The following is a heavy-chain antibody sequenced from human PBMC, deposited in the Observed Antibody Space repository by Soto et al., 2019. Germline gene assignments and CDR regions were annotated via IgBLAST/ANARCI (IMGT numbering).Heavy chain of an antibody. CDR2: VYTDDST. Sequence: GGSLRLSCAACGFSVTTYSMSWVRQAPGKGLEWVSVVYTDDSTAYADSLRGRFTISRDNSKNTVYLQMNSLRAEDTGVYYCARGRVLAIELAWDRGT. D-gene: IGHD3-3*02. J-gene: IGHJ1*01. CDR3: ARGRVLAIELA. V-gene: IGHV3-66*01. CDR1: GFSVTTYS.